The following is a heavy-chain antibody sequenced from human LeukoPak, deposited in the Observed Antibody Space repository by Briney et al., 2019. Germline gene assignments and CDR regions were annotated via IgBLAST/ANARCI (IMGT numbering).Heavy chain of an antibody. CDR1: GFMFSSYA. J-gene: IGHJ4*02. D-gene: IGHD3-3*01. Sequence: GGSLRLSCAASGFMFSSYAMAWVRQAPGKGLEWVSDISDSGGSTSYVDSVKGRFTFSRDNSKNTLYLQMNSLRAEDTAIYYCAKGLGVVIDFLVFDNWGQGTLVTVSS. CDR3: AKGLGVVIDFLVFDN. V-gene: IGHV3-23*01. CDR2: ISDSGGST.